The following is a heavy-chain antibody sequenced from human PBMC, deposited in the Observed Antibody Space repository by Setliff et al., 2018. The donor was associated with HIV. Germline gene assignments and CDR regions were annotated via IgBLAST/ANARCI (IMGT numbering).Heavy chain of an antibody. D-gene: IGHD2-2*01. J-gene: IGHJ5*02. CDR3: ARDGATSNWDKKVLDA. Sequence: SETLSLTCTVSGGSIINTRYYWGWMRQTPGKGLEWIGRIYHSGTTYYNPSLGNRVTISVDTSKNQFSLKVTSVTAADTGVYYCARDGATSNWDKKVLDAWGQGTRVTVS. CDR2: IYHSGTT. V-gene: IGHV4-39*07. CDR1: GGSIINTRYY.